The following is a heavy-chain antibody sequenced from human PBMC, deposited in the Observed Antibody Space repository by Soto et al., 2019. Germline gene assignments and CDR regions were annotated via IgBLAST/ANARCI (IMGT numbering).Heavy chain of an antibody. J-gene: IGHJ4*02. V-gene: IGHV1-2*04. D-gene: IGHD3-22*01. Sequence: QVQLVQSGAEVKKPGASVKVSCKASGYTFTGYYMHWVRQAPGQGLEWMGWINPNSGGTNFAQTFQGWATITRDTSISTASMELSRLRSDATAVYYCASAPRDSSGYPQSYFDYWCQGTLVTVSS. CDR3: ASAPRDSSGYPQSYFDY. CDR2: INPNSGGT. CDR1: GYTFTGYY.